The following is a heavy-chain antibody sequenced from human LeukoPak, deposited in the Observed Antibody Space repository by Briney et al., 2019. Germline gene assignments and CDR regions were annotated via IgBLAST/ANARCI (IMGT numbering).Heavy chain of an antibody. Sequence: GGSLRLSCAASGFTFSSYWMHWVRQAPGKGLVWVSRINSDGSSTSYADSVKGRFTISRDNAKNTLYLQMNSLRAEDTAVYYCARDPYYYGSGGYGDYWGQGTLVTVSS. V-gene: IGHV3-74*01. CDR3: ARDPYYYGSGGYGDY. CDR2: INSDGSST. CDR1: GFTFSSYW. D-gene: IGHD3-10*01. J-gene: IGHJ4*02.